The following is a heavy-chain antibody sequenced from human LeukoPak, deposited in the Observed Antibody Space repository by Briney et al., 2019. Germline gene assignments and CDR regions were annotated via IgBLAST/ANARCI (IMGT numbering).Heavy chain of an antibody. Sequence: GGSLRLSCAASGFTFSSYNINWVRQTPGKGLEWVSSISSSRYYIYYADSVKGRFTISRDNAKNSLYLQMNSLRAEDTAVYYCAREMFAGSSYGGYMDVWGKGTTVTVSS. CDR1: GFTFSSYN. CDR3: AREMFAGSSYGGYMDV. CDR2: ISSSRYYI. V-gene: IGHV3-21*01. J-gene: IGHJ6*03. D-gene: IGHD5-18*01.